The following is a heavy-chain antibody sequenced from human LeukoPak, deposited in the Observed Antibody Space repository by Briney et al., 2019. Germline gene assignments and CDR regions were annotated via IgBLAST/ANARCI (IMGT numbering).Heavy chain of an antibody. CDR2: IGQDGSEK. CDR1: GFIFSSYW. V-gene: IGHV3-7*01. J-gene: IGHJ5*02. D-gene: IGHD2-21*01. CDR3: ARGEGSDDS. Sequence: GRSLRLSCGAAGFIFSSYWMTWVRQARGEGLEWVANIGQDGSEKYHVDSVMGRFIISTENAHNLLYLQMNSLRAENTAVYYCARGEGSDDSWGQRRMVAVSS.